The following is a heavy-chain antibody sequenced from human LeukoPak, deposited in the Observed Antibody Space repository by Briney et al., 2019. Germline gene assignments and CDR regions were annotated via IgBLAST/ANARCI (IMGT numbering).Heavy chain of an antibody. J-gene: IGHJ4*02. D-gene: IGHD2-15*01. CDR3: AREERANGGGCYWDY. CDR2: IYYSGST. Sequence: SETLSLTCTVSGGSISSYYWSWIRQPPGKGLEWIGYIYYSGSTNYNPSLKSRVTISVDTSKNQFSLKLSSVTAADTAVYYCAREERANGGGCYWDYWGQGTLDTVSS. V-gene: IGHV4-59*01. CDR1: GGSISSYY.